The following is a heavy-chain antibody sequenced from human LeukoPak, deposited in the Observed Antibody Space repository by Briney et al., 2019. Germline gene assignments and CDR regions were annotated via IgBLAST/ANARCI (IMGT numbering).Heavy chain of an antibody. V-gene: IGHV3-66*01. D-gene: IGHD1-26*01. Sequence: GGSLRLSCAPSGFTFSGNYMSWVRQAPGKGLEWVSVIYTGGKTYYADSVKGRFTISRDNSKNTLYLQMNSLRVEDTAVYYCAKSPGTYSYFYAMDVWGQGTTVTVSS. CDR2: IYTGGKT. CDR3: AKSPGTYSYFYAMDV. J-gene: IGHJ6*02. CDR1: GFTFSGNY.